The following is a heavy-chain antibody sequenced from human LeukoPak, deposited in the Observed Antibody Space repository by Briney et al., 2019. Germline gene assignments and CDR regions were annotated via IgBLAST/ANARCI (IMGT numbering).Heavy chain of an antibody. J-gene: IGHJ4*02. V-gene: IGHV1-2*02. CDR1: GYTFTGYY. Sequence: GASVKVSCKASGYTFTGYYMHWVRQAPGQGLEWMGWVNPNSGGTNYAQKFQGRVTMTRDTPVSTAYMELSRLRSDDTAVYYCARGRYCSGGSCYSGFDYWGQGTLVTVSS. CDR3: ARGRYCSGGSCYSGFDY. CDR2: VNPNSGGT. D-gene: IGHD2-15*01.